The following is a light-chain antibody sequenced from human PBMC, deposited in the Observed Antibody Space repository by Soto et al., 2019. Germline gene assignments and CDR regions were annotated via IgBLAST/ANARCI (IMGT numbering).Light chain of an antibody. V-gene: IGKV1-5*01. CDR3: QQYNSYSQT. CDR2: DAS. CDR1: QSISSW. Sequence: DIQMTQSPSTLSASVGDRVTITCRASQSISSWLAWYQQKPGKAPNLLIYDASSLERGVPSRFSGSGSGTDFTLTISSLQPDDFATYYCQQYNSYSQTFGQGTKVEIK. J-gene: IGKJ1*01.